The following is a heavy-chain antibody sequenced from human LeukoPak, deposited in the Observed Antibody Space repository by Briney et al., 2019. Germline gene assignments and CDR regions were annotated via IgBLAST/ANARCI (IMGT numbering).Heavy chain of an antibody. CDR2: ISGSGSST. CDR1: GFTFSSYA. CDR3: AKTANYYGSGSPFDY. D-gene: IGHD3-10*01. Sequence: GGSLTLSCAASGFTFSSYAMNWVRQAPGKGLEWVAIISGSGSSTYYADSVKGRFTISRDNSKNTLYLQMNSLRAEDTAIYYCAKTANYYGSGSPFDYWGQGTLVTVSS. V-gene: IGHV3-23*01. J-gene: IGHJ4*02.